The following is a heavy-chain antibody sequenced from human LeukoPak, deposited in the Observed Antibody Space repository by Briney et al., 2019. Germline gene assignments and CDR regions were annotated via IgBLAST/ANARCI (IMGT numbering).Heavy chain of an antibody. D-gene: IGHD4-23*01. CDR1: GGSTSSYY. CDR2: IYYSGST. Sequence: PSETLSLTCTVSGGSTSSYYWSWIRQPAGKGLEWIGYIYYSGSTNYNPSLKSRVTISGDTSKNQFSLKLSSVTAADTAVYYCARDGRGGNSGGLWYYYYMDVWGKGTTVTVSS. CDR3: ARDGRGGNSGGLWYYYYMDV. J-gene: IGHJ6*03. V-gene: IGHV4-59*01.